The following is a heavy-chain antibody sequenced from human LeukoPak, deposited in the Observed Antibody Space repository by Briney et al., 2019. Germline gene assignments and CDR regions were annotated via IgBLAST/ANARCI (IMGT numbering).Heavy chain of an antibody. D-gene: IGHD4-17*01. CDR1: GGSITSPTW. V-gene: IGHV4-4*02. J-gene: IGHJ4*02. Sequence: PSETLSLTCVVSGGSITSPTWWNWVRQPPGKGLEWIGQIYHSGSTNYKTSLKSRVILSVDKSKNQFSLKLTSVTAADTAVYARGGRYGDYSPSLNSWGRGTLVTVSS. CDR3: GGRYGDYSPSLNS. CDR2: IYHSGST.